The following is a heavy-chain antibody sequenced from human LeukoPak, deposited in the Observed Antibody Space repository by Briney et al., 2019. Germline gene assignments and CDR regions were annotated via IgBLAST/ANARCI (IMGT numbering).Heavy chain of an antibody. CDR2: ISSSSSYI. CDR1: GFTFSSYS. V-gene: IGHV3-21*01. D-gene: IGHD2-2*01. J-gene: IGHJ6*03. CDR3: ARDTRRLMDV. Sequence: PRGSLRLSCAASGFTFSSYSMNWVRQAPGKGLEWVSSISSSSSYIYYADSVKGRFTISRDNAKNSLYLQMNSLRAEDAAVYYCARDTRRLMDVWGKGTTVTVSS.